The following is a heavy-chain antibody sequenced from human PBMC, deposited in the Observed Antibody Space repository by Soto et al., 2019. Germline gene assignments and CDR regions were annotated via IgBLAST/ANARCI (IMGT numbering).Heavy chain of an antibody. J-gene: IGHJ4*02. V-gene: IGHV2-5*01. CDR1: GFSLSTSGVG. Sequence: GSGPTLVNPTQTLTLTCTFSGFSLSTSGVGVGWIRQPPGKALEWLALIYWNDDERYSPSLKSRLTITKDTSKNQVVLTMTNMDLVDTATFYCAHSEWKLVKGATWSDYWGQGTLVTVSS. CDR3: AHSEWKLVKGATWSDY. D-gene: IGHD1-26*01. CDR2: IYWNDDE.